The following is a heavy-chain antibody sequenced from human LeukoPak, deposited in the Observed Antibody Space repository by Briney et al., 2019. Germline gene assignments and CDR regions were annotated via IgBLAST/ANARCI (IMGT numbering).Heavy chain of an antibody. CDR1: GLTFSNFA. Sequence: PGGSLRLSCAASGLTFSNFAMSWVRQAPGKALEWVAVISYDGSNKDYADSVKGRFTISRDNSKNTLDLQMNSLRAEDTAVYYCAKDMGVWAFDIWGQGTMVTVSS. J-gene: IGHJ3*02. CDR2: ISYDGSNK. V-gene: IGHV3-30-3*01. D-gene: IGHD3-10*01. CDR3: AKDMGVWAFDI.